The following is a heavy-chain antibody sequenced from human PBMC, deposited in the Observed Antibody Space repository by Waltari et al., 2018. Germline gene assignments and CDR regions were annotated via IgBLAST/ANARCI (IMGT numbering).Heavy chain of an antibody. Sequence: QLQLQESGPGLVKPSETLSLTCTVPGGSISSSSYYWGWIRQPPGKGLEWIGSIYYSGSTYYNPSLKSRVTISVDTSKNQFSLKLSSVTAADTAVYYCASPGITMVQGVKYWGQGTLVTVSS. J-gene: IGHJ4*02. CDR3: ASPGITMVQGVKY. CDR1: GGSISSSSYY. D-gene: IGHD3-10*01. CDR2: IYYSGST. V-gene: IGHV4-39*07.